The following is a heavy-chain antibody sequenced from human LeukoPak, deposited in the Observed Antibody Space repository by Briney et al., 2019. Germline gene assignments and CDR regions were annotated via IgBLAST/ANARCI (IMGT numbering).Heavy chain of an antibody. Sequence: PSETLSLTCTVSGYSISSGYYWGWIRQPPGKGLEWIGYIYYSGSTNYNPSLKSRVTISVDTSKNQFSLKLSSVTAADTAVYYCARGYSYGLEAYFDYWGQGTLVTVSS. CDR3: ARGYSYGLEAYFDY. CDR1: GYSISSGYY. V-gene: IGHV4-61*01. J-gene: IGHJ4*02. D-gene: IGHD5-18*01. CDR2: IYYSGST.